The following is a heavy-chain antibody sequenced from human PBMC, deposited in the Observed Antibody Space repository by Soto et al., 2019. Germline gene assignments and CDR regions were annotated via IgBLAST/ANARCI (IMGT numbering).Heavy chain of an antibody. D-gene: IGHD6-6*01. CDR2: ISYDGSNK. V-gene: IGHV3-30*18. CDR3: AKSVGWYSSSPASRIEY. CDR1: GVTFSSYG. J-gene: IGHJ4*02. Sequence: SLIVSCAASGVTFSSYGMHWVRQAPGKGLEWVAVISYDGSNKYYADSVKGRFTISRDNSKNTLYLQMNSLRAEDTAVYYCAKSVGWYSSSPASRIEYWGQGTLLSVSS.